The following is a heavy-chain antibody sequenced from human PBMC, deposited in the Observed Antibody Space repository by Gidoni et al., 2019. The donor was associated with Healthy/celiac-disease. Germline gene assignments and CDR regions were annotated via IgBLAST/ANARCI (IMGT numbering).Heavy chain of an antibody. Sequence: GGGVVQPGRSLRLSCAASGFTFSSYGLHWVRQAPGKGLEWVAVISYDGSNKYYAESVKGRFTISRDNSKNTLYLQMNSRRAEDTAVYYCAKERIVLLWFGEPYPDWYFDLWGRGTLVTVSS. V-gene: IGHV3-30*18. D-gene: IGHD3-10*01. CDR2: ISYDGSNK. J-gene: IGHJ2*01. CDR1: GFTFSSYG. CDR3: AKERIVLLWFGEPYPDWYFDL.